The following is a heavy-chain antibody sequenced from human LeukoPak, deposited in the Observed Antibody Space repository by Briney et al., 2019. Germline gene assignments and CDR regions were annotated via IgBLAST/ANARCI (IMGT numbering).Heavy chain of an antibody. CDR2: ISSSSSYI. V-gene: IGHV3-21*01. CDR3: ASQVVPAARVDY. CDR1: GFTFSSYS. J-gene: IGHJ4*02. Sequence: GGSLRLSCAASGFTFSSYSMNWVRQAPEKGLEWASSISSSSSYIYYADSVKGRFTISRDNAKNSLYLQMNSLRAEDTAVYYCASQVVPAARVDYWGQGTLVTVSS. D-gene: IGHD2-2*01.